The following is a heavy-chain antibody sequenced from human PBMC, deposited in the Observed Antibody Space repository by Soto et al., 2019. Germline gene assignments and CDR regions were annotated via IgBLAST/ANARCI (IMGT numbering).Heavy chain of an antibody. CDR2: IWFDGNKK. Sequence: QVQLVESGGGVVQPGRSLRLSCAASGFTFNTHGMHWVRQAPGRGLEWVAVIWFDGNKKYYEDSVAGRFTISRDNSMSALYLQMDNLRAEDTGVYYCARSSGLGIDFWGQGTLVSVSS. V-gene: IGHV3-33*01. CDR3: ARSSGLGIDF. D-gene: IGHD6-19*01. CDR1: GFTFNTHG. J-gene: IGHJ4*02.